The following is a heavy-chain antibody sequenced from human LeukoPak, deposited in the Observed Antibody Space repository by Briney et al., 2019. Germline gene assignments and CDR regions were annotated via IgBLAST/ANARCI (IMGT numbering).Heavy chain of an antibody. CDR1: GFTFSTYS. CDR2: ISSSSGTI. V-gene: IGHV3-48*02. J-gene: IGHJ4*02. Sequence: GGSLRLSCAASGFTFSTYSMNWVRQAPGKGLEWVSYISSSSGTIFYADSVKGRSTISRDNAKNSLYLQMNSLRDEDTAVYYCARTDMNGGSYYNFDSWGQGTLVTVSS. CDR3: ARTDMNGGSYYNFDS. D-gene: IGHD1-26*01.